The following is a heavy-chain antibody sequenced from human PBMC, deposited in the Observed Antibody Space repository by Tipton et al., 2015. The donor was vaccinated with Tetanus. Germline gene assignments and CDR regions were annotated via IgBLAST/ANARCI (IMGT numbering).Heavy chain of an antibody. CDR3: ARIRTGHYTDFDC. V-gene: IGHV3-7*01. Sequence: WIRQAPGKGLEWVANIKQDGSEKYYVDSVKGRFTISRDNAKNSLYLQMNSLRAEDTAVYYCARIRTGHYTDFDCWGLGTLVTVSS. D-gene: IGHD4-11*01. J-gene: IGHJ4*02. CDR2: IKQDGSEK.